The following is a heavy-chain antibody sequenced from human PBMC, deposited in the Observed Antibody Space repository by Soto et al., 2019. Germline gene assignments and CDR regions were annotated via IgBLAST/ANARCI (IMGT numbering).Heavy chain of an antibody. CDR2: ISAHSGDT. D-gene: IGHD5-12*01. CDR1: GYTFSNYA. V-gene: IGHV1-18*01. J-gene: IGHJ4*02. CDR3: ARAITIMFVAPPY. Sequence: QVNLVQSGAEVKKPGASVKVSCKASGYTFSNYALTWVRRAPGQGLEWMGWISAHSGDTNYAQKYQARVTMTTDTSTRTAYLELRSLTSDDTAVYYCARAITIMFVAPPYGGQGTLVTVSS.